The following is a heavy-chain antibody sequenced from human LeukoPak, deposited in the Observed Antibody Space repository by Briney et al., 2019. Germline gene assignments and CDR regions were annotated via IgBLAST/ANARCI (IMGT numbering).Heavy chain of an antibody. CDR2: ISSSSSYI. D-gene: IGHD5-24*01. CDR1: GFTFSSYS. J-gene: IGHJ4*02. V-gene: IGHV3-21*01. Sequence: PGGSLRLSCAASGFTFSSYSMNWVRQAPGKGLEWVSSISSSSSYIYYADSVKGRFTISRDNAKNSLYLQMNSLRAEDTAVYYCARTEMATLYFDYWGQGALVTVSS. CDR3: ARTEMATLYFDY.